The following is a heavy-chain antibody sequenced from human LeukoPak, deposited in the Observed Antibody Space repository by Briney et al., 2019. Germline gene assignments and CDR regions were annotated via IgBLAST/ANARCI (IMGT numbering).Heavy chain of an antibody. CDR3: AKDPDVWFGSYLDS. J-gene: IGHJ4*02. Sequence: TSETLSLTCAVSGGSISSSNWWSWVRQAPGKGLEWVSGISGSGGSTYYADSVRGRFTISRDGSKNTLYLQMSSLKVEDTAVYYCAKDPDVWFGSYLDSWGQGTLVTVSS. D-gene: IGHD3-10*01. V-gene: IGHV3-23*01. CDR1: GGSISSSN. CDR2: ISGSGGST.